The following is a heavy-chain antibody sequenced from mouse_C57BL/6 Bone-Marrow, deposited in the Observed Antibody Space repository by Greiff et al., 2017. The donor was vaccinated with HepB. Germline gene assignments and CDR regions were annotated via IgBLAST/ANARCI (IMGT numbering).Heavy chain of an antibody. CDR2: ISNGGGST. CDR1: GFTFSDYY. J-gene: IGHJ4*01. V-gene: IGHV5-12*01. Sequence: EVNVVESGGGLVQPGGSLKLSCAASGFTFSDYYMYWVRQTPEKRLEWVAYISNGGGSTYYPDTVKGRFTISRDNAKNTLYLQMSRLKSEDTAMYYCARHFGYYAMDYWGQGTSVTVSS. CDR3: ARHFGYYAMDY.